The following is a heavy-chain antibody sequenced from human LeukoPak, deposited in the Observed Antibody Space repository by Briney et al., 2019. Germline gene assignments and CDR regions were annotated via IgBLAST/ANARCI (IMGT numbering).Heavy chain of an antibody. J-gene: IGHJ5*02. CDR1: GYTFTSYD. CDR3: ARLHRPDYDFWSGYPFDP. D-gene: IGHD3-3*01. Sequence: ASVKVSGTASGYTFTSYDINWVRQATGQGLEWMGWMNPNSGNTGYAQKFQGRVTVTRNTAISTAYLELSSLRSEDTAVYYCARLHRPDYDFWSGYPFDPWGQGTLVTVSS. CDR2: MNPNSGNT. V-gene: IGHV1-8*03.